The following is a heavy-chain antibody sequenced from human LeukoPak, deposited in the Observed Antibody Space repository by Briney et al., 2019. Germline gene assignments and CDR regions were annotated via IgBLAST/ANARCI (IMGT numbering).Heavy chain of an antibody. CDR3: ARDYGVWFGEHYYYNGMDV. J-gene: IGHJ6*02. D-gene: IGHD3-10*01. V-gene: IGHV4-4*07. CDR2: IYASGNT. CDR1: GGSISSYY. Sequence: SETLSLTCTVSGGSISSYYWSWIRQPAGKGLEWIGRIYASGNTNYNPSLKSRVTMSQDTSENQFALKLTSVTAADTAIYYCARDYGVWFGEHYYYNGMDVWGQGISVTVSS.